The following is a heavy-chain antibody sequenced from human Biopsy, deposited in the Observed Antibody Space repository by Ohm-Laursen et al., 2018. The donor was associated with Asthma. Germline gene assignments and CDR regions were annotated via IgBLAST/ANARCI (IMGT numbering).Heavy chain of an antibody. CDR2: IATDGSNK. J-gene: IGHJ4*02. D-gene: IGHD2-21*01. CDR1: GFTFSSYS. CDR3: VKDHSAGYYYFDD. V-gene: IGHV3-64D*08. Sequence: GSLRLSCTASGFTFSSYSMHWVRQAPGRGPEYVSFIATDGSNKFYADSVKGRLTVSRDNSKHTLYLHMTGLRADDTGVYYCVKDHSAGYYYFDDWGQGAQVTVSS.